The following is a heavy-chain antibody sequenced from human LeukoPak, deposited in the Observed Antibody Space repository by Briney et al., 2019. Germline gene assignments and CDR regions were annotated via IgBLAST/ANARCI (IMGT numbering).Heavy chain of an antibody. CDR2: INHRGSS. V-gene: IGHV4-34*01. CDR3: ARGSSFDGYCSAGACDAGYYDS. Sequence: SETLSLTCAVYGESFSAYFWSWIRQAPGKPLEYIGEINHRGSSHYNPSLKTRVTLSVDTSKNQFSLRLTSVTAADTAVYFCARGSSFDGYCSAGACDAGYYDSWGQGTPVTVSS. D-gene: IGHD2-15*01. J-gene: IGHJ4*02. CDR1: GESFSAYF.